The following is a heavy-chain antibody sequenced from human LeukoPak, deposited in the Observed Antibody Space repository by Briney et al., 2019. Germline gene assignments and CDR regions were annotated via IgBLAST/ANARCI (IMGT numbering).Heavy chain of an antibody. CDR1: GYTLSELS. Sequence: ASVKVSCKVSGYTLSELSMHWVRQAPGKGLEWMGGFDPEDGETIYAQKFQGRVTLTEDTSTDTAYMEMSSLRSEDTAVYYCVTVFWNDYYFDYWGQGTLVTVSS. CDR3: VTVFWNDYYFDY. CDR2: FDPEDGET. J-gene: IGHJ4*02. V-gene: IGHV1-24*01. D-gene: IGHD1-1*01.